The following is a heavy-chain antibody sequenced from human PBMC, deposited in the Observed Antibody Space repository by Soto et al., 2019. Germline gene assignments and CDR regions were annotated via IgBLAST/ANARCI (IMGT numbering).Heavy chain of an antibody. Sequence: ASVKVSCKASGYTFTSYGISWVRQAPGQGLEWMGWISAYNGNTNYAQKLQGRVTMTTDTSTSTAYMELRSLRSDDTAVYYCARSACSSTSCYFDYWGQGTLVTVYS. V-gene: IGHV1-18*01. CDR2: ISAYNGNT. CDR3: ARSACSSTSCYFDY. CDR1: GYTFTSYG. J-gene: IGHJ4*02. D-gene: IGHD2-2*01.